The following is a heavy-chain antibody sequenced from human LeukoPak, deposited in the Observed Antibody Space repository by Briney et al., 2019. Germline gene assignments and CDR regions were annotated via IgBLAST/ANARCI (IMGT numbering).Heavy chain of an antibody. V-gene: IGHV1-24*01. CDR1: GYTLTELS. CDR3: ATVRIYYGSGSYSRRFDY. Sequence: ASVTVSCKVSGYTLTELSMHWVRQAPGKGLEWMGGFDPEDGETIYAQKFQGRVTMTEDTSTDTAYMELSSLRSEDTAVYYCATVRIYYGSGSYSRRFDYWGQGTLVTVSS. D-gene: IGHD3-10*01. CDR2: FDPEDGET. J-gene: IGHJ4*02.